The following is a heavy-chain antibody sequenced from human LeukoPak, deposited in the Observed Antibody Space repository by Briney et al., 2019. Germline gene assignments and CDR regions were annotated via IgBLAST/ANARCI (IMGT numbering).Heavy chain of an antibody. Sequence: SETLSLTCTVSGGSISSGDYYWSWIRQPPGKGLEWIGYIYYSGSTYYNPSLKSRVTISVDTSKNQFSLKLSSVTAADTAVYCCARDRADYYYYGMDVWGQGTTVTVSS. CDR2: IYYSGST. CDR1: GGSISSGDYY. CDR3: ARDRADYYYYGMDV. D-gene: IGHD3-10*01. J-gene: IGHJ6*02. V-gene: IGHV4-30-4*01.